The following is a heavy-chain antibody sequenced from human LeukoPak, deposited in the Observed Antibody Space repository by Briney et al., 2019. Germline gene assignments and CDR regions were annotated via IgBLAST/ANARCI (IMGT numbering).Heavy chain of an antibody. V-gene: IGHV3-23*01. D-gene: IGHD2-15*01. CDR1: GFTFTSYT. J-gene: IGHJ4*02. CDR3: AKDRCSGGSCYLLDY. Sequence: GGSLRLSCAASGFTFTSYTMSWVRQAPGKGLEWVSVISGSGGSTYYADSVKGRFTISRDNSKNTLYLQMNSLRAEDTAVYYCAKDRCSGGSCYLLDYWGQGTLVTVSS. CDR2: ISGSGGST.